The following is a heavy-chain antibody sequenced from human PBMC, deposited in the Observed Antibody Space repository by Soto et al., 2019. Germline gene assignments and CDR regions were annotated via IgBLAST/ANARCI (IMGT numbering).Heavy chain of an antibody. V-gene: IGHV4-39*01. D-gene: IGHD1-26*01. CDR1: GGSISSSSNH. Sequence: PSETLSLTCTVSGGSISSSSNHWGWIRQPPGKGLEWIGNIYYSENTYYNPSLKSRVTISVDTSKNQFSLKLSSVTAADTAVYYCARHSGSYNEKFIDYRGQRTLVTVSS. J-gene: IGHJ4*02. CDR2: IYYSENT. CDR3: ARHSGSYNEKFIDY.